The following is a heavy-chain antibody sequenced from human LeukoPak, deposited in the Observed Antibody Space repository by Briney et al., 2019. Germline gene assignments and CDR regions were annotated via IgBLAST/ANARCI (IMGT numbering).Heavy chain of an antibody. D-gene: IGHD4-17*01. J-gene: IGHJ3*02. CDR3: ARAPYGGAFDI. V-gene: IGHV3-13*01. Sequence: GGSLRLSCAASGFTFSSYDMHWVRLATGKGLEWVSAIGTAGDTYYPGSVKGRFTISRENAKNSLYLQMNSLRAGDTAVYYCARAPYGGAFDIWGQGTMVTVSS. CDR1: GFTFSSYD. CDR2: IGTAGDT.